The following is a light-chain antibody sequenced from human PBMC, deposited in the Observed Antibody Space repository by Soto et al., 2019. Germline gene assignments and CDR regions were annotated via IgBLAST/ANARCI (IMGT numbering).Light chain of an antibody. CDR1: QSISSW. J-gene: IGKJ1*01. Sequence: DIQVTQSASTLSASVGDRVTITCRASQSISSWLAWYQQKPGKAPKLLIYDASSLESGVPSRFSGSGSGTEFTLTISSLRPDDFATYYCQQYNSYSTFGQGTKVDIK. CDR2: DAS. V-gene: IGKV1-5*01. CDR3: QQYNSYST.